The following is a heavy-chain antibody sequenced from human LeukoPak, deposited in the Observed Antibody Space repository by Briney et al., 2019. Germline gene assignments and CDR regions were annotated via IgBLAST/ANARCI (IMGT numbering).Heavy chain of an antibody. J-gene: IGHJ5*02. Sequence: PAQTLSLTCAVSGDSISSGGYSWSWIRQTPGKGLECIAYIHDSGSTYNNPSLKSRLSISIDTSKNQFSLKLNSVTAADTAVYYCARVVAAAGNNWFDPWGQGTLVTVSS. CDR3: ARVVAAAGNNWFDP. CDR1: GDSISSGGYS. D-gene: IGHD6-13*01. CDR2: IHDSGST. V-gene: IGHV4-30-4*07.